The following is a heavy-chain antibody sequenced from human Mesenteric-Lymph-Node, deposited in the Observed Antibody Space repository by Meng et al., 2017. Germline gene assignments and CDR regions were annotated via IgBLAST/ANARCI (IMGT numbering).Heavy chain of an antibody. CDR1: GYSISSGYY. CDR3: AAVTTVTSGQAGGGY. CDR2: IYHSGST. V-gene: IGHV4-38-2*02. D-gene: IGHD4-17*01. Sequence: SETLSLTCTVSGYSISSGYYWGWIRQPPGKGLEWIGSIYHSGSTYYNPSLKSRVSISVDTSKNQFSLKLTSVTAADTAFYYCAAVTTVTSGQAGGGYWGQGTLVTVSS. J-gene: IGHJ4*02.